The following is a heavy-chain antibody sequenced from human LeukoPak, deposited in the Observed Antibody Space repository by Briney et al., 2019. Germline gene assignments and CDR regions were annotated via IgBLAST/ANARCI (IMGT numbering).Heavy chain of an antibody. J-gene: IGHJ3*02. Sequence: GGSLRLSCAASGFTVSSNYMSWVRQAPGKGLEWVSSISSSSSYIYYANSVKGRFTISRDNAKNSLYLQMNSLRAEDTAVYYCARDSRVATTDAFDIWGQGTMVTVSS. CDR3: ARDSRVATTDAFDI. CDR2: ISSSSSYI. D-gene: IGHD5-12*01. CDR1: GFTVSSNY. V-gene: IGHV3-21*01.